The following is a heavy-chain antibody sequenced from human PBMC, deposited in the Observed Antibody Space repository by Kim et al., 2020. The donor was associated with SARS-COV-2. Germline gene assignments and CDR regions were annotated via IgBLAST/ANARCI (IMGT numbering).Heavy chain of an antibody. CDR1: GFTVTTNY. CDR2: IYSGGST. CDR3: ARASMAAAGYYFDY. Sequence: GGSLRLSCAASGFTVTTNYMTWVRQAPGKGLEWVSVIYSGGSTYYAYSVKGRFTISRDNSKNTLYLEMNSLRAEDTAVYYCARASMAAAGYYFDYWGQGTLVTVSS. V-gene: IGHV3-53*01. D-gene: IGHD6-13*01. J-gene: IGHJ4*02.